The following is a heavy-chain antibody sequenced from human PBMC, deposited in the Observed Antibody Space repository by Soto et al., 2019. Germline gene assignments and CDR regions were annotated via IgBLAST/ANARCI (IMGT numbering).Heavy chain of an antibody. CDR2: INHSGST. J-gene: IGHJ5*02. CDR1: GGSFSGYY. D-gene: IGHD3-16*01. V-gene: IGHV4-34*01. Sequence: SETLSLTCAVYGGSFSGYYWSWIRQPPGKGLEWIGEINHSGSTNYNPSLKSRVTISVDTSKNQFSLKLSSVTAADTAVYYCARGNRSRGLKRQQKMLFGWFDPWGQGTLVTVSS. CDR3: ARGNRSRGLKRQQKMLFGWFDP.